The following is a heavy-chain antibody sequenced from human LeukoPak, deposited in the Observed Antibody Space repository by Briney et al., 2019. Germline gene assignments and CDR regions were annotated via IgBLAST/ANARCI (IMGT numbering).Heavy chain of an antibody. CDR3: AREYDENPPYYYYYYMDV. CDR1: GFTFSNYA. Sequence: GGSLRLSCAASGFTFSNYAMHWVRQAPGKGLEWVAVISYDGSIKYYADSVRGRFTISRDNSKNTLYLQMSSLKPEDTAVYYCAREYDENPPYYYYYYMDVWGKGTTVTVSS. V-gene: IGHV3-30*04. D-gene: IGHD1-1*01. J-gene: IGHJ6*03. CDR2: ISYDGSIK.